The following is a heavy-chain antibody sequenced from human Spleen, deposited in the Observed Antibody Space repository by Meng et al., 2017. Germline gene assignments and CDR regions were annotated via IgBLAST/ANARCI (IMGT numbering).Heavy chain of an antibody. V-gene: IGHV1-46*03. CDR3: ARVGIAGGY. J-gene: IGHJ4*02. D-gene: IGHD6-13*01. CDR2: INPSDGSP. Sequence: QVRPVQSGAEVKKPGASVKVSCKASGYTFTNYYMHWVRQAPGQGLEWMGIINPSDGSPTYAQKFQGRVTMTRDTSTSTVYMELSSLRSEDTAVYYCARVGIAGGYWGQGTLVTVSS. CDR1: GYTFTNYY.